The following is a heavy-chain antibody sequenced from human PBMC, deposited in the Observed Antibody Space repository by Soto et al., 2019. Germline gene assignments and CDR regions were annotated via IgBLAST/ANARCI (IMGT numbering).Heavy chain of an antibody. CDR1: GFTFNSYG. V-gene: IGHV3-30*18. CDR3: AKDPYYYSSSGYYLFDS. D-gene: IGHD3-22*01. CDR2: ISHDGSKT. J-gene: IGHJ4*02. Sequence: QVQLVESGGGVVQPGRSLRLSCAASGFTFNSYGIHWVRQAPGKGLEWVAVISHDGSKTNYADSVKGRVTISRDNSKDIVYLQMNSLRAEDTAVYYCAKDPYYYSSSGYYLFDSWGQGTLVTVSS.